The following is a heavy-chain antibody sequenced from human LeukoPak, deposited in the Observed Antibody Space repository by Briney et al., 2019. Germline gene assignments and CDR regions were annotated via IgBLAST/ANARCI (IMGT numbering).Heavy chain of an antibody. D-gene: IGHD3-16*02. V-gene: IGHV4-34*01. CDR1: GGSFSGYY. J-gene: IGHJ5*02. CDR3: ARGGSNVWGSYRYPRGGDWFDP. CDR2: INHSGST. Sequence: SETLSLTCAVHGGSFSGYYWSWIRQPPGKGLEWIGEINHSGSTNYNPSLKSRVTISVDTSKNQFSLKLSSVTAADTAVYYCARGGSNVWGSYRYPRGGDWFDPWGQGTLVTVSS.